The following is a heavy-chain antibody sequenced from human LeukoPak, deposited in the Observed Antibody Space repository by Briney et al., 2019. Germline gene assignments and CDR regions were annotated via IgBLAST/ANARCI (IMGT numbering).Heavy chain of an antibody. CDR1: GFTFDDYG. V-gene: IGHV3-20*04. Sequence: PGGSLRLSCAASGFTFDDYGMSWVRQAPGKGLEWVSGLNWNGGSTGYADSVKGLFTISRDNAKNSLYLQMNSLRVEDTALYYCARERGSIVGATLPFDYWGQGTLVTVSS. CDR3: ARERGSIVGATLPFDY. CDR2: LNWNGGST. J-gene: IGHJ4*02. D-gene: IGHD1-26*01.